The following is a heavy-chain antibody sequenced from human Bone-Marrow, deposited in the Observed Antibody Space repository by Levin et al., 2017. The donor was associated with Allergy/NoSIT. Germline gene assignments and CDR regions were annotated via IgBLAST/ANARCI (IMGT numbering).Heavy chain of an antibody. Sequence: SETLSLTCAVYGGSFGGYHWSWIRQPPGKGLEWIGEINHSGSTNYNPSLKSRVTISVDTSKNQFSLNLSSVTAADTAVYYCARGSIVVVVAANYFDYWAQGTLVTVSS. D-gene: IGHD2-15*01. V-gene: IGHV4-34*01. J-gene: IGHJ4*02. CDR2: INHSGST. CDR1: GGSFGGYH. CDR3: ARGSIVVVVAANYFDY.